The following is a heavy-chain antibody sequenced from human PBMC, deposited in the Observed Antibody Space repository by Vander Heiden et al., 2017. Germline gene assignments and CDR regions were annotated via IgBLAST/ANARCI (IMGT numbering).Heavy chain of an antibody. D-gene: IGHD2-15*01. V-gene: IGHV3-30*01. CDR1: GFTFSSYA. CDR2: ISYDGSNK. Sequence: QVQLVESGGGVVQPGRSLRLSCAASGFTFSSYAMHGVRQAPGKGLEWVAVISYDGSNKYYADSVKGRFTISRDNSKNTLYLQMNSLRAEDTAVYYCAREYCSGGSCYWSPLDYWGQGTLVTVSS. CDR3: AREYCSGGSCYWSPLDY. J-gene: IGHJ4*02.